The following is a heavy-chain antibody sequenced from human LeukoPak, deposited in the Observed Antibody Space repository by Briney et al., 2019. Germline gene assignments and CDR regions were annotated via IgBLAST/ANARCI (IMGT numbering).Heavy chain of an antibody. V-gene: IGHV4-59*01. CDR3: ARAAGVPVAFDI. J-gene: IGHJ3*02. D-gene: IGHD2-8*01. CDR2: IYYSGST. Sequence: KPSETLSLTCTVSGGSISSYYWSRIRQPPGKGLEWIGYIYYSGSTNYNPSLKSRVTISVDTSKNQFSLKLSSVTAADTAVYYCARAAGVPVAFDIWGQGTMVTVSS. CDR1: GGSISSYY.